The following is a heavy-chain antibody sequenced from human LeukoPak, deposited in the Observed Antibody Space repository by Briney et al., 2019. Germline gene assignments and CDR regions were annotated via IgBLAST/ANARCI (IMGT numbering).Heavy chain of an antibody. CDR1: GGTFSSYA. V-gene: IGHV1-69*06. Sequence: ASVKVSCKASGGTFSSYAISWVRQAPGQGLEWMGGIIPIFGTANYAQKFQGRVTITADKSTSTAYMELSSLRSEDTAVYYCARGKVTAIPYNWFDPWGQGTLVTVSS. D-gene: IGHD2-21*02. CDR3: ARGKVTAIPYNWFDP. CDR2: IIPIFGTA. J-gene: IGHJ5*02.